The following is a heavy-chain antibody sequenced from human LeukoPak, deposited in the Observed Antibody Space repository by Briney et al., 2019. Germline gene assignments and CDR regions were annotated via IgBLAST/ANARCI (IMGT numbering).Heavy chain of an antibody. CDR1: GYTFTSYA. CDR3: ARAQYNWNDGTQGFDY. D-gene: IGHD1-20*01. CDR2: INAGNGNT. Sequence: ASVRVSCKASGYTFTSYAMHWVRQAPGQRLEWMGWINAGNGNTKYSQKFQGRVTITRDTSASTVYMELSSLRSEDTAVYYCARAQYNWNDGTQGFDYWGQGTLVTVSS. V-gene: IGHV1-3*01. J-gene: IGHJ4*02.